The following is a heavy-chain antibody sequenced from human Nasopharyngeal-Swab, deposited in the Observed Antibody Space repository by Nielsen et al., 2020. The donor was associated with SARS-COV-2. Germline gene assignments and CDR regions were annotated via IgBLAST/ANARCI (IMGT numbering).Heavy chain of an antibody. V-gene: IGHV3-11*05. CDR2: ISGSNTYT. D-gene: IGHD4-17*01. CDR1: GFTFSDYY. J-gene: IGHJ4*02. Sequence: GGSLRLSCAASGFTFSDYYMSWIRQAPGKGLEWLSYISGSNTYTNYADSVKGRFTASRDNAKNSLFPQMNSLRAEDMAVYYCARGGGDYLPIDSWGQGTLVTVSS. CDR3: ARGGGDYLPIDS.